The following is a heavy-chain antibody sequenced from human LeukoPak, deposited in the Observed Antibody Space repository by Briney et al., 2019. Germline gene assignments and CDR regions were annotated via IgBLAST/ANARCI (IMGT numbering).Heavy chain of an antibody. CDR1: GGSFSGYY. D-gene: IGHD6-6*01. CDR3: ARAAIASRLFFDF. CDR2: IYHSGST. Sequence: KTSETLSLTCAVYGGSFSGYYWSWIRQPPGKGLEWIGYIYHSGSTYYNPSLKSRVTISVDRSKNQFSLKLSSVTAADTAVYYCARAAIASRLFFDFWAREPWSPSPQ. J-gene: IGHJ4*02. V-gene: IGHV4-34*01.